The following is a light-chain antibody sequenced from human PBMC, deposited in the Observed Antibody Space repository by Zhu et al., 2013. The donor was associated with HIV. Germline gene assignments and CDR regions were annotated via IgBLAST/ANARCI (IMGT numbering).Light chain of an antibody. CDR1: QRISSF. CDR3: QQYNSYPRT. Sequence: DIQLTQSPSFLSASVGDRVTITCRASQRISSFLAWYQQKPGKAPQLLIYGASTLEGGVPSRFSGSGSGAEFTLTISSLQPDDFATYYCQQYNSYPRTFGQGTKVEIK. CDR2: GAS. V-gene: IGKV1-9*01. J-gene: IGKJ1*01.